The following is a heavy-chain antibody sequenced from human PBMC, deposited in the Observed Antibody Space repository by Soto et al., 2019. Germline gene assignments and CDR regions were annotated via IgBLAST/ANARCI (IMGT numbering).Heavy chain of an antibody. CDR2: IYYSGST. V-gene: IGHV4-39*01. CDR3: ARQRGRIWFRELYYYYYGMDV. CDR1: GGSISSSSYY. J-gene: IGHJ6*02. Sequence: SETLSLTCTVSGGSISSSSYYWGWIRQPPGKGLEWIGSIYYSGSTYYNPSLKSRVTISVDTSKNQFSLKLSSVTAADTAVYYCARQRGRIWFRELYYYYYGMDVWGQGTTVTVSS. D-gene: IGHD3-10*01.